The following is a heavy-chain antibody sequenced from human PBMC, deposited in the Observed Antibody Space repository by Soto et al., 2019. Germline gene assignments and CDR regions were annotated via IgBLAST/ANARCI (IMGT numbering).Heavy chain of an antibody. CDR3: ARASIDTQLKASIAVAGTECFDY. CDR2: INHSGST. V-gene: IGHV4-34*01. Sequence: PSETLSLTCAVYGGSFSGYYWSWIRQPPGKGLEWIGEINHSGSTNYNPSLKSRVTISVDTSKNQFSLKLSSVTAADTAVYYCARASIDTQLKASIAVAGTECFDYWGQGTLVTVSS. D-gene: IGHD6-19*01. J-gene: IGHJ4*02. CDR1: GGSFSGYY.